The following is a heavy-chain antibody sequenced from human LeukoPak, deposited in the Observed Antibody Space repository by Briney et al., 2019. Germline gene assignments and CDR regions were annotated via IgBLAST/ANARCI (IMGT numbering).Heavy chain of an antibody. D-gene: IGHD2-2*02. CDR2: MNPNSGNR. V-gene: IGHV1-8*01. Sequence: ASVKVSCKASGYTFSSYDINWVRQATGQGLEWMGWMNPNSGNRGYARKFQGRVTMTRDTSISTAYMELSGLRSEDTAVYYCARGTPYCSSASCYNYWGQGTQVTVSS. CDR3: ARGTPYCSSASCYNY. CDR1: GYTFSSYD. J-gene: IGHJ4*02.